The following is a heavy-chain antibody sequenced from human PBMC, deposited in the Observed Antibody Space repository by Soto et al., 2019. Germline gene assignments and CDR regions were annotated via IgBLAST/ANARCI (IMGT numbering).Heavy chain of an antibody. CDR3: ARESEDLPSKFYY. D-gene: IGHD3-10*01. Sequence: GGSLRLSCAASGFTFTRYSMNWVRQAPGKGLEWVSSISSTTNYIYYGDSMKGRFTISRDNAKNSLYLEMNSLRAEDTAVYYCARESEDLPSKFYYWGQGPLVTVPS. CDR1: GFTFTRYS. CDR2: ISSTTNYI. J-gene: IGHJ4*02. V-gene: IGHV3-21*06.